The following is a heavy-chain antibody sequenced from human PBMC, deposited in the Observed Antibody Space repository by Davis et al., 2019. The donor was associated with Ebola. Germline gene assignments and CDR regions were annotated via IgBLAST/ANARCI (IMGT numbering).Heavy chain of an antibody. CDR3: ARGSPWPYYYYGMDV. CDR2: ISSSSSTI. J-gene: IGHJ6*02. Sequence: GGSLRLSCAASGFTFSSNSMNWVRQAPGKGLEWVSFISSSSSTIYYADSVKGRFTISRDNAKNSLYLQMNSLRDEDTAVYYCARGSPWPYYYYGMDVWGQGTTVTVSS. CDR1: GFTFSSNS. V-gene: IGHV3-48*02. D-gene: IGHD2-15*01.